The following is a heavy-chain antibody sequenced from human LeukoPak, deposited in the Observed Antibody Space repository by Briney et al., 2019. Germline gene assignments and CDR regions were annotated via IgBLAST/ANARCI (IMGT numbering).Heavy chain of an antibody. D-gene: IGHD6-19*01. CDR1: GFTFDDYA. CDR3: ARVEYSSGWYVYRVYYYGMDV. CDR2: ISWNSGSI. J-gene: IGHJ6*02. Sequence: PGRSLRLSCAASGFTFDDYAMHWVRQAPGKGLEWVSGISWNSGSIGYADSVKGRFTISRDNAKNSLYLQMNSLRAEDTAVYYCARVEYSSGWYVYRVYYYGMDVWGQGTTVTVSS. V-gene: IGHV3-9*01.